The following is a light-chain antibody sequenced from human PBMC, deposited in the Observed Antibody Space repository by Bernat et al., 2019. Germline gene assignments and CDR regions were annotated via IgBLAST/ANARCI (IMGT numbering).Light chain of an antibody. CDR1: QVIGIY. CDR2: GAS. V-gene: IGKV1-9*01. Sequence: DIQLTQSPPFLSASVGDRVTITCRASQVIGIYLDWYQQKPGKAPKLLIYGASTLQTGVPSRFSCSGSVAEFTLTISSLQPDDFATFYCQHLNNFPITFGQGPHLEIK. J-gene: IGKJ5*01. CDR3: QHLNNFPIT.